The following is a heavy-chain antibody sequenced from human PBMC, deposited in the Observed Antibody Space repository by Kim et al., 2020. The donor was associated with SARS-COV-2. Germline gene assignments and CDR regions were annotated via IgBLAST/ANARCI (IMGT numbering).Heavy chain of an antibody. D-gene: IGHD1-7*01. Sequence: SETLSLTCAVYGGSFSGYYWSWIRQPPGKGLEWIGEINHSGSTNYNPSLKSRVTISVDTSKNQFSLKLSSVTAADTAVYYCARVGVAYNWNYGFRYYYMDVWGKGTTVTVSS. CDR3: ARVGVAYNWNYGFRYYYMDV. J-gene: IGHJ6*03. CDR1: GGSFSGYY. CDR2: INHSGST. V-gene: IGHV4-34*01.